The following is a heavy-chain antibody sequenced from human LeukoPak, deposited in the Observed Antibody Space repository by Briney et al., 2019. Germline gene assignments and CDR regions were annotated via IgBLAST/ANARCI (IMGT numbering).Heavy chain of an antibody. CDR3: ARGYSRAAFDI. CDR1: GFTFSSYA. CDR2: ISYDGSNK. D-gene: IGHD2-15*01. J-gene: IGHJ3*02. Sequence: GGSLRLSCAASGFTFSSYAIHWVRQAPGKGLEWVAVISYDGSNKYYADSVKGRFAISRDNSKNTLYLQMNSLRAEDTAVYYCARGYSRAAFDIWGQGTVVAVSS. V-gene: IGHV3-30*09.